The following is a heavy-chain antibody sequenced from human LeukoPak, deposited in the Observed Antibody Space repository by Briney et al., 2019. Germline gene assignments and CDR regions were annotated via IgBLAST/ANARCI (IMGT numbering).Heavy chain of an antibody. CDR1: GYSFSSYS. CDR2: INPNSGGT. Sequence: VASVKVSCKASGYSFSSYSISWVRQAPGQGLEWMGWINPNSGGTNYAQKLQGRVTMTRDTSTSTAYMELRSLRSDDTAVYYCASLTLGDGAFDIWGQGTMVTVSS. D-gene: IGHD3-16*01. CDR3: ASLTLGDGAFDI. V-gene: IGHV1-18*01. J-gene: IGHJ3*02.